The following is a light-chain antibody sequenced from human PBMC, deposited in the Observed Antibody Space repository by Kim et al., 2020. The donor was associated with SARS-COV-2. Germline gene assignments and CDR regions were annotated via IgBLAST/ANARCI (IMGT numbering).Light chain of an antibody. J-gene: IGLJ2*01. Sequence: GKTETISCTRSSGSIASNYVQWYQQRPGSAPTTVIYEDNQRPSGVPDRFSGSIDSSSNSASLTISGLKTEDEADYYCQSYDSSNVVFGGGTQLTVL. CDR2: EDN. CDR3: QSYDSSNVV. V-gene: IGLV6-57*03. CDR1: SGSIASNY.